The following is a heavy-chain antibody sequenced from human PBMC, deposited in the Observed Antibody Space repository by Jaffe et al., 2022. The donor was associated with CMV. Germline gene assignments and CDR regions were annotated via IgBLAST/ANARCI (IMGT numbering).Heavy chain of an antibody. Sequence: QVQLQESGPGLVKPSETLSLTCTVSGGSISSYYWSWIRQPPGKGLEWIGYIYYSGSTNYNPSLKSRVTISVDTSKNQFSLKLSSVTAADTAVYYCARALRFLEWFTRGDYYYYMDVWGKGTTVTVSS. CDR1: GGSISSYY. V-gene: IGHV4-59*08. J-gene: IGHJ6*03. CDR3: ARALRFLEWFTRGDYYYYMDV. D-gene: IGHD3-3*01. CDR2: IYYSGST.